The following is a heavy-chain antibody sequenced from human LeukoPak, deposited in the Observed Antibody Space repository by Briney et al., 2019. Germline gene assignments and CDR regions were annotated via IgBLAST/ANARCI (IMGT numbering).Heavy chain of an antibody. J-gene: IGHJ4*02. Sequence: GASVKVSCKASGYTFTSYDINWVRQATGQGLEWMGWMNPNSGNTGYAQKFQGRVTMTRNTSISTAYMELSSLRSEDTAVHYCARIKSSSSYSRRQWLRRDFDYWGQGTLVTVSS. CDR1: GYTFTSYD. D-gene: IGHD6-6*01. CDR3: ARIKSSSSYSRRQWLRRDFDY. V-gene: IGHV1-8*01. CDR2: MNPNSGNT.